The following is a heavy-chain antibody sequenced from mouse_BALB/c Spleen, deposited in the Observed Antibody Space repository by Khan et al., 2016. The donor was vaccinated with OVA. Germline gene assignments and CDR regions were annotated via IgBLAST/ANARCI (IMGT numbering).Heavy chain of an antibody. CDR2: INTYTGKA. D-gene: IGHD6-2*01. V-gene: IGHV9-1*02. CDR1: GYTFTNYG. J-gene: IGHJ1*01. Sequence: IQLVQSGPELKKPGETVKISCKASGYTFTNYGMNWVKQAPGKGLKWMGWINTYTGKATYGDDFKGRFALSLETSASTAYLQINNLINEDMATYFCARISSYWYSDFWGAGTTVTVSS. CDR3: ARISSYWYSDF.